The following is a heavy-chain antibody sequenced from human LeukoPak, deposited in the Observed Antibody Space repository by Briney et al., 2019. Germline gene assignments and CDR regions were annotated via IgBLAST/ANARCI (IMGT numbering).Heavy chain of an antibody. CDR1: GYTFTSYD. V-gene: IGHV1-8*02. D-gene: IGHD3-22*01. CDR3: ARGRYYYDSSGHQENDY. CDR2: MNPNSGNT. J-gene: IGHJ4*02. Sequence: ASVKVSCKASGYTFTSYDINWVRQATGQGLEWMGWMNPNSGNTGYAQKFQGRVTMTRNTSISTAYMELSSLRSEDTAVYYCARGRYYYDSSGHQENDYWGQGTLVTVSS.